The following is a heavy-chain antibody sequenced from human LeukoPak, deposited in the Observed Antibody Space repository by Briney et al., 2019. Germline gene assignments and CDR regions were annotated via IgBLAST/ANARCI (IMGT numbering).Heavy chain of an antibody. CDR3: IVFGDSNH. J-gene: IGHJ5*02. V-gene: IGHV3-53*01. Sequence: GGSLRLSCAASGLTGSHNYVSWVRQAPGKGLEWVSAIQTSGDTCYADSVKGRFTISRDTSKNTLYLQINSLRVEDTAVYYCIVFGDSNHWGQGTLVTGSS. CDR2: IQTSGDT. D-gene: IGHD4-17*01. CDR1: GLTGSHNY.